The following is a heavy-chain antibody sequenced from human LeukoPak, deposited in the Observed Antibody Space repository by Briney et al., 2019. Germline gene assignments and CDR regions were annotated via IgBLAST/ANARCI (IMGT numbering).Heavy chain of an antibody. D-gene: IGHD3-3*01. CDR1: GFTFSSYS. CDR3: ASDPLWSGYSHFDY. Sequence: GGSLRLSCAASGFTFSSYSMTWVRQAPGKGLEWVASISSSSSYIYYADSVKGRFTISRDNAKNSLYLQMNSLRAEDTAVYYCASDPLWSGYSHFDYWGQGTLVTVSS. V-gene: IGHV3-21*01. J-gene: IGHJ4*02. CDR2: ISSSSSYI.